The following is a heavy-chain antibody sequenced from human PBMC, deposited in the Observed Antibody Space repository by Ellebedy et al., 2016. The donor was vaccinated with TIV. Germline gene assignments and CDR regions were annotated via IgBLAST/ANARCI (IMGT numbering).Heavy chain of an antibody. D-gene: IGHD4-17*01. CDR1: GYSFTSYW. CDR2: IDPSDSYT. Sequence: KVSXXGSGYSFTSYWISWVRQMPGKGLEWMGRIDPSDSYTNYSPSFQGHVTISADKSISTAYLQWSSLKASDTAMYYCARHLTTVTTGFDYWGQGTLVTVSS. J-gene: IGHJ4*02. CDR3: ARHLTTVTTGFDY. V-gene: IGHV5-10-1*01.